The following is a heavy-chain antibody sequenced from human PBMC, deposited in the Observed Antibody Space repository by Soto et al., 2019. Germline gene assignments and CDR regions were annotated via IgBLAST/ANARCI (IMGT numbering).Heavy chain of an antibody. D-gene: IGHD3-10*01. CDR1: GGTFSSYA. Sequence: QVQLVQSGAEVKKPGSSVKVSCKASGGTFSSYAISWVRQAPAQGLEWMGGIIPIFGTANYAQKFQGRVTTTADESTSTASMELSSLRSEDTAVYYCASDGGYYYGYGTLDQAEFDPWGQGTLFTVSS. CDR2: IIPIFGTA. V-gene: IGHV1-69*01. J-gene: IGHJ5*02. CDR3: ASDGGYYYGYGTLDQAEFDP.